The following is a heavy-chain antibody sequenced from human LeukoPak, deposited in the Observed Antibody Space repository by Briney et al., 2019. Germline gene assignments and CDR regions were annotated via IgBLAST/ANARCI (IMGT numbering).Heavy chain of an antibody. CDR3: ARVPPSFYDSSGYYYREGYFDY. CDR2: INQDGSEE. J-gene: IGHJ4*02. Sequence: GGSLRLSCATSGFTFSNYWMSWVRQAPGKGLVWVANINQDGSEEYYVDSVRGRFTISRDNAKNSLYLQMNSLRAEDTAVYYCARVPPSFYDSSGYYYREGYFDYWGQGTLVTVSS. V-gene: IGHV3-7*02. CDR1: GFTFSNYW. D-gene: IGHD3-22*01.